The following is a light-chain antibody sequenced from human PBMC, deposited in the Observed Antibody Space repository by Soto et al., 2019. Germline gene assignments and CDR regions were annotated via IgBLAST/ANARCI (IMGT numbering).Light chain of an antibody. CDR3: QQYGSSPLT. J-gene: IGKJ4*01. V-gene: IGKV3-20*01. CDR2: GAS. CDR1: QSVSSSY. Sequence: EIVLTQSPGTLSLSPGERATLSCRASQSVSSSYLAWYQQKPGQAPRLLIYGASSRATGIPDRFSGSGSGTDFTLTISRLEPEDFAVYYCQQYGSSPLTLGGGTKLDTK.